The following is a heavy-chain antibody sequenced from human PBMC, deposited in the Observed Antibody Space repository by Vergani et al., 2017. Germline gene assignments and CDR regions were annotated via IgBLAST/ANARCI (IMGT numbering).Heavy chain of an antibody. CDR3: ATPQTVTTGGMEV. CDR1: VYPFTSHS. V-gene: IGHV1-69-2*01. J-gene: IGHJ6*02. D-gene: IGHD4-17*01. Sequence: EVQLVQSGAEVKKPWATLTLSCKVSVYPFTSHSLPLVKQAPGKGLEWMGLVDPSDGETIYAEKFKGLVTIAADTSTDTAHLELSSLRSEDTAVYYCATPQTVTTGGMEVWGQGTTVIVSS. CDR2: VDPSDGET.